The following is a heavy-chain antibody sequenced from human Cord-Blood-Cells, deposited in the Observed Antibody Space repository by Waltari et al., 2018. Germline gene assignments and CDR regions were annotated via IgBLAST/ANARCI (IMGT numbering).Heavy chain of an antibody. D-gene: IGHD6-6*01. J-gene: IGHJ2*01. CDR3: ASRRGLYSSSSLWYFDL. CDR2: RDPCDSET. CDR1: GYSFTSYW. Sequence: EVQLVQSGAEAKKPGESLKISCKGSGYSFTSYWIGWVRQMPGKGLEWMGSRDPCDSETTYSPPYQGELTGADDKSITTASLQWGSLMASDTAMYYCASRRGLYSSSSLWYFDLWGRCTLVTVS. V-gene: IGHV5-51*03.